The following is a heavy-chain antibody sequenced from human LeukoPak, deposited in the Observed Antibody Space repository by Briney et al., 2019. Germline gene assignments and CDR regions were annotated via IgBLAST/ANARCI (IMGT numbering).Heavy chain of an antibody. CDR1: GGSINSSSYY. D-gene: IGHD3-10*01. Sequence: PSETLSLTCTVSGGSINSSSYYWGWIRQPPGKGLEWIGSIYYSGSTYYNPSLKSRVTISVDTSKNKFSLKLSSVTAADTAVYYCAKLRITMVRGVTDYYMDVWGKGTTVTVSS. CDR2: IYYSGST. J-gene: IGHJ6*03. CDR3: AKLRITMVRGVTDYYMDV. V-gene: IGHV4-39*07.